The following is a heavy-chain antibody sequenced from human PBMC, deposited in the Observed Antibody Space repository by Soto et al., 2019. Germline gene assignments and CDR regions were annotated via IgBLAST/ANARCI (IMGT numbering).Heavy chain of an antibody. CDR3: ASDGGKTFGPYDD. CDR1: GASISSGNW. V-gene: IGHV4-4*02. CDR2: IYHSGST. J-gene: IGHJ4*01. Sequence: SQTLSLTCAVSGASISSGNWWSWVRQSPGKGLEWIGEIYHSGSTNHNPSLKSRVIISVDKSRNQFSLKLSSVTAADTAVYLCASDGGKTFGPYDDWGQGTQVT. D-gene: IGHD3-16*01.